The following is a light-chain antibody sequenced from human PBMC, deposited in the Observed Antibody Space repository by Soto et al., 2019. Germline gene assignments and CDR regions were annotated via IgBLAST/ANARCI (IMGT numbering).Light chain of an antibody. V-gene: IGKV1-9*01. CDR1: QGISSY. J-gene: IGKJ4*01. CDR3: LQVNSFPLS. CDR2: AAS. Sequence: IQLTQSPSSLSASVGDRVTINCRASQGISSYLARYQQKPGKAPKFLIYAASTLQSGVPSRFTGSGSGTDFTLTITSLQPEDFATYYCLQVNSFPLSFGGGTKVDIK.